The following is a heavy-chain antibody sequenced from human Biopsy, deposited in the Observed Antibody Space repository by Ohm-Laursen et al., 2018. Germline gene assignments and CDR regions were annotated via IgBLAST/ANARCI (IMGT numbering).Heavy chain of an antibody. Sequence: GTLSLTCAVSGGSISSDYWSWIRQTPGKGLEWIGYIYYSGNTDYSPSLKSRVTISVDTSNNQFSLKLRSVTAADTAVYYCARQVDFWSGYVDYWGQGTLVAVSS. CDR1: GGSISSDY. CDR2: IYYSGNT. CDR3: ARQVDFWSGYVDY. D-gene: IGHD3-3*01. J-gene: IGHJ4*02. V-gene: IGHV4-59*08.